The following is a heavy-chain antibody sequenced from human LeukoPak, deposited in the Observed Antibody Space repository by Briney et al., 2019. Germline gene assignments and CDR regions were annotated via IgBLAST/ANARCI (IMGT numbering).Heavy chain of an antibody. V-gene: IGHV4-34*01. CDR3: ARGSIQLWLRSFDP. D-gene: IGHD5-18*01. CDR2: INHSGST. Sequence: KASETLSLTCAVYGGPFSGYYWSWIRQPPRKGREWIGEINHSGSTNYNPSLKSRVTISVDTSKNQFSLKLSSVTAADTAVYYCARGSIQLWLRSFDPWGQGTLVTVSS. CDR1: GGPFSGYY. J-gene: IGHJ5*02.